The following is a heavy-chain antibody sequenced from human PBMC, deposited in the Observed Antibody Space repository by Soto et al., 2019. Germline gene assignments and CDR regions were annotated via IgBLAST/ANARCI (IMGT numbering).Heavy chain of an antibody. V-gene: IGHV4-30-2*01. CDR3: ARGVNYYDSSGSSWFDP. J-gene: IGHJ5*02. CDR1: GGSINSGGYS. Sequence: SETLSLTCTVSGGSINSGGYSWTWIRQPPGKGLEWIGFIYHTGTTYYNPSLKRRVTISVDRSKNQFSLKLKSVTAADTAVYYFARGVNYYDSSGSSWFDPWGQGALVTVSS. CDR2: IYHTGTT. D-gene: IGHD3-22*01.